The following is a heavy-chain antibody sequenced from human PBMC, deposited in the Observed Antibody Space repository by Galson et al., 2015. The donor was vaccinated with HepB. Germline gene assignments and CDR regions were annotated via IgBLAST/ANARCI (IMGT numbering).Heavy chain of an antibody. J-gene: IGHJ6*02. D-gene: IGHD2-21*02. CDR3: AREGVYGDYVGFAQLFGVDV. Sequence: SCKASGYRFNTYGISWVRQAPGQGLEWMGWISVRNGDTKFAQNLEDRITMTTDSSTNTAYMELRRLTSDDTAIYYCAREGVYGDYVGFAQLFGVDVWGQGTTVIVSS. V-gene: IGHV1-18*01. CDR2: ISVRNGDT. CDR1: GYRFNTYG.